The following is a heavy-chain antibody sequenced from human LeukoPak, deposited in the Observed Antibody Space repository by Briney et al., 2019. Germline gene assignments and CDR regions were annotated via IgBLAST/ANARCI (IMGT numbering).Heavy chain of an antibody. CDR1: GYTFTGYY. J-gene: IGHJ6*02. D-gene: IGHD3-9*01. Sequence: ASVKVSCKASGYTFTGYYMHWVRQAPGQGLEWMGWINPNSGGTNYAQKLQGRVTMTTDTSTSTAYMELRSLRSDDTAVYYCARDGEDVLRYFDWSPTPDYYYYGMDVWGQGTTVTVSS. CDR3: ARDGEDVLRYFDWSPTPDYYYYGMDV. CDR2: INPNSGGT. V-gene: IGHV1-2*02.